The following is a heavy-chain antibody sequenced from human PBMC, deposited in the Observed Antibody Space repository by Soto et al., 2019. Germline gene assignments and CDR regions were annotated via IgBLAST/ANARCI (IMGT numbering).Heavy chain of an antibody. V-gene: IGHV1-18*01. CDR3: AGGGTPIDY. Sequence: QVQLVQSGAEVKKPGASVKVTCKASGYTFTNFGISWVRQAPGQGREWMGWISAYNGNTNYAQKFQGRVNMTTDTSTSTAYMEVRSLRFDDTAVYYCAGGGTPIDYWGQGTLVTVSS. J-gene: IGHJ4*02. CDR1: GYTFTNFG. CDR2: ISAYNGNT. D-gene: IGHD3-16*01.